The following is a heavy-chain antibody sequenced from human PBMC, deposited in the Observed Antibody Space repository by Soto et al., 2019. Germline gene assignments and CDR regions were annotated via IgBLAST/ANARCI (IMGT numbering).Heavy chain of an antibody. Sequence: AGSLRLSCAACGFTDSSNYMSLVRQPPGKGLEWVSVIYSGGSTYYADSVKGRFKISRDNSKNTLYLQMNSLRAEDTAVYYCAGGSYGDYVNAFDIWGQGTMDTVSS. CDR2: IYSGGST. J-gene: IGHJ3*02. D-gene: IGHD4-17*01. CDR1: GFTDSSNY. CDR3: AGGSYGDYVNAFDI. V-gene: IGHV3-53*03.